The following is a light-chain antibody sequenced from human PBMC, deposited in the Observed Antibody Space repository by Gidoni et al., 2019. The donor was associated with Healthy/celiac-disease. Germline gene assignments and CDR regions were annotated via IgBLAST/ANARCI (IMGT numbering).Light chain of an antibody. CDR2: GNS. V-gene: IGLV1-40*01. CDR1: SSNIGAGYD. CDR3: QSYDSSLSGPL. Sequence: QSVLTQPPSVSGAPGQRVTIFCTGSSSNIGAGYDVHWYQQLPGTAPKLLISGNSNRPSGFPDRFSCSKSGTSASLAITGLQAEYEADYYCQSYDSSLSGPLFGGGTKLTVL. J-gene: IGLJ2*01.